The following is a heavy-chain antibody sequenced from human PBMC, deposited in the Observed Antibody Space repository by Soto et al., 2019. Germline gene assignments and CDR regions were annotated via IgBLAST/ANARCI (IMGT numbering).Heavy chain of an antibody. J-gene: IGHJ3*02. CDR1: GFTFSSYA. V-gene: IGHV3-23*01. CDR3: QKDSSSPGTTGAFDI. CDR2: ISGSGGST. Sequence: GGYLRLSCAASGFTFSSYAMSWVRQAPGKGLEWVSGISGSGGSTYYTDSVKGRFTISRDNSKNTVYLQMNSLRAEDTAVYYCQKDSSSPGTTGAFDIWGQGTMVTVSS. D-gene: IGHD1-1*01.